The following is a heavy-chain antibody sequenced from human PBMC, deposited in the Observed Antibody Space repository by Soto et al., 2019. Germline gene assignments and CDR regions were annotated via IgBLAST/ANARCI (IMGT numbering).Heavy chain of an antibody. V-gene: IGHV1-69*01. CDR3: ATSPEFGGYYVV. D-gene: IGHD3-10*02. J-gene: IGHJ4*02. CDR1: GGTFSTKYA. CDR2: ITPSFGTR. Sequence: QVQLVQSGAEVKKPGSSVKVSCKASGGTFSTKYAISWLRQAPGEGLEWMGWITPSFGTRDYVQKFQDRVTIPADASTSTVSMELTSLRSQDTAVYYCATSPEFGGYYVVWGQGTLVTVSS.